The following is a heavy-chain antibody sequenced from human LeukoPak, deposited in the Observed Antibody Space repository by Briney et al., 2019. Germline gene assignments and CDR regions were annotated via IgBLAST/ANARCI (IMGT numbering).Heavy chain of an antibody. Sequence: VGSLRLSCEASGFSFNSYGMSWVRQAPGKGLEWVSAISVSGYTTYYADSVKARFTISRDNPENTLYLQMNSLRAEDTAVYYCAKSSGYGDYGYYYYYMYVSGKGTTVTISS. CDR3: AKSSGYGDYGYYYYYMYV. V-gene: IGHV3-23*01. CDR1: GFSFNSYG. D-gene: IGHD4-17*01. CDR2: ISVSGYTT. J-gene: IGHJ6*03.